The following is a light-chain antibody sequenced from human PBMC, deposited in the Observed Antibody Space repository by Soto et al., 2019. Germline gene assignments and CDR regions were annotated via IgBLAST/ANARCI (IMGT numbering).Light chain of an antibody. CDR2: DVS. CDR3: QPFNSYPIT. CDR1: QDIRGA. V-gene: IGKV1-13*02. J-gene: IGKJ5*01. Sequence: AIQLTQSPSSLSASVGDRVTITCRASQDIRGALAWYQQKPGKAPKILLYDVSTLESGVPSRFSGSGFGTDFTLTISSLQPVDFATYYCQPFNSYPITFGQGTRLAIK.